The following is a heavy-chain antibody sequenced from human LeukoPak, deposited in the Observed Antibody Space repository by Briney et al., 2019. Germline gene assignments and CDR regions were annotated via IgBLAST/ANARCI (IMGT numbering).Heavy chain of an antibody. Sequence: PGGSLRLSCAASGFSFSSYGMQWVRQAPGKGLEWVAFIRYDGTNKYYADSVKGRFTISRDNAKNSLYLQMNSLRAEDTALYYCAKDMEIAGRSYFDYWGQGTLVTVSS. CDR2: IRYDGTNK. CDR1: GFSFSSYG. D-gene: IGHD2-21*01. V-gene: IGHV3-30*02. J-gene: IGHJ4*02. CDR3: AKDMEIAGRSYFDY.